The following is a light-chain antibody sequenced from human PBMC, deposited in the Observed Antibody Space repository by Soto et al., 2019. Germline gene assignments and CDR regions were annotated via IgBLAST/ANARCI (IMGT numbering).Light chain of an antibody. J-gene: IGKJ5*01. V-gene: IGKV3-11*01. Sequence: IVLTQSACTLSLSQGERVIFSCRASQSVRSYLAWYRQKPGQARRLLIYDASTSGAGIPARFSGSGSGTVFPPTISSLQAEDGVSYCCQRRSYRQITFGQGTLLEVK. CDR1: QSVRSY. CDR2: DAS. CDR3: QRRSYRQIT.